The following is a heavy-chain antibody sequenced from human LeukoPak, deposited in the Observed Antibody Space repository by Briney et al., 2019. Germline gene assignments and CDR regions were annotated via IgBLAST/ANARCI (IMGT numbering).Heavy chain of an antibody. CDR1: GFTFSSYG. D-gene: IGHD3-10*01. CDR3: AKAVRRVNYYYYGMDV. CDR2: IRYDGSNK. J-gene: IGHJ6*02. V-gene: IGHV3-30*02. Sequence: PGGSLRLSCAVSGFTFSSYGMHWVRQAPGKGLEWVSFIRYDGSNKYYADSVKGRFTISRDNSKNTLYLQMNSLRAEDTAVYYCAKAVRRVNYYYYGMDVWGQGTTVTVSS.